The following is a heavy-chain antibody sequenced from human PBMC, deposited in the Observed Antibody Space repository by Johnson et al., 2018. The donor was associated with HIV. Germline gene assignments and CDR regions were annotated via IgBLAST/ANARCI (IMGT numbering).Heavy chain of an antibody. J-gene: IGHJ3*02. V-gene: IGHV3-20*04. CDR3: ARDGRGEQLVDQGDAFDI. CDR1: GFTFEDYG. D-gene: IGHD6-6*01. CDR2: INWNGGST. Sequence: VQLVESGGGVVRPGGSLRLSCAVSGFTFEDYGISWVRQAPGKGLEWVSDINWNGGSTAYGDSVKGRFTISKDNAKNSLYLQMNSLRAEDTALYFCARDGRGEQLVDQGDAFDIWGQGTMVTVSS.